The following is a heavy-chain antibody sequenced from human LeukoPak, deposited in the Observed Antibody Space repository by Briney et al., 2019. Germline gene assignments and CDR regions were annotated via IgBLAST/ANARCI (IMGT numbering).Heavy chain of an antibody. V-gene: IGHV3-74*03. CDR1: GFTFSSYW. CDR3: SRSQFDY. Sequence: GGSLRLSCAASGFTFSSYWMHWVRQAPGKGLVWVSRISGDGTIKTYADFVRGRFTISRDNTKNILYLQMNSLKVEDTATYFCSRSQFDYWGQGVLVTVSP. CDR2: ISGDGTIK. J-gene: IGHJ4*02.